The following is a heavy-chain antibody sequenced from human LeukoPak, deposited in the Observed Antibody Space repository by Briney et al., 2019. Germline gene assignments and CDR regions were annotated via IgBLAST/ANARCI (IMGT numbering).Heavy chain of an antibody. CDR1: GFTFSSYA. Sequence: QSGRSLRLSCAASGFTFSSYAMSWVRQAPGKGLEWVSAISGSGGSTYYADSVKGRFTISRDNSKNTLYLQMNSLRAEDTAVYYCAKVAHYYGSGSYYEYYFDYWGQGTLVTVSS. CDR3: AKVAHYYGSGSYYEYYFDY. CDR2: ISGSGGST. D-gene: IGHD3-10*01. J-gene: IGHJ4*02. V-gene: IGHV3-23*01.